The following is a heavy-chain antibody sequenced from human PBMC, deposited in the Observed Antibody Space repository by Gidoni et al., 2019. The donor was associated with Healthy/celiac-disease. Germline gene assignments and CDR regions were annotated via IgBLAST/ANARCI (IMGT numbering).Heavy chain of an antibody. V-gene: IGHV3-15*01. D-gene: IGHD6-6*01. Sequence: EVQLVESGGGLVKPGGSLRLSCAASGFTFSNAWMSWVRQAPGKGLELVGRIKSKTDGGTTDYAAPVKGRFTISRDDSKNTLYLQMNSLKTEDTAVYYCTTIEYSSSSWVYYYYGMDVWGQGTTVTVSS. CDR1: GFTFSNAW. CDR2: IKSKTDGGTT. CDR3: TTIEYSSSSWVYYYYGMDV. J-gene: IGHJ6*02.